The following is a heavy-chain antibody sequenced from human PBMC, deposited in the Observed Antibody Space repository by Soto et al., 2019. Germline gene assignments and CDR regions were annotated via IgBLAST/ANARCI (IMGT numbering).Heavy chain of an antibody. J-gene: IGHJ6*02. Sequence: QVQLVQSGAEVKKPGASVKVSCKASGFTFSAYYIYWVRQAPGQGLEWIGWINPNSGGTNNAQKFQGRVTMPRDTSTRTVYMELSALIPDDTAVYYCARSLLDEYSSSWRSAYYGMDVWGQGTTVTVSS. CDR1: GFTFSAYY. V-gene: IGHV1-2*02. CDR3: ARSLLDEYSSSWRSAYYGMDV. D-gene: IGHD6-13*01. CDR2: INPNSGGT.